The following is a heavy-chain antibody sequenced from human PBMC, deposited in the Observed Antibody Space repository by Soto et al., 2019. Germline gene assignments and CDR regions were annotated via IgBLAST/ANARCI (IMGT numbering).Heavy chain of an antibody. V-gene: IGHV3-30*18. CDR2: ISYDGSNK. Sequence: PGGSLRLSCAASGFTFSSYGMHWVRQAPGKGLEWVAVISYDGSNKYYADSVKGRFTISRDNSKNTLYLQMNSLRAEDTAVYYCAKDLQIFPSISLDFDYWGQGTLVTVSS. CDR3: AKDLQIFPSISLDFDY. D-gene: IGHD3-3*02. J-gene: IGHJ4*02. CDR1: GFTFSSYG.